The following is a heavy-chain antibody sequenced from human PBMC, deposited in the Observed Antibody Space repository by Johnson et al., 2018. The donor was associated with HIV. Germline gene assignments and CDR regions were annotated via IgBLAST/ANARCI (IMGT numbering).Heavy chain of an antibody. J-gene: IGHJ3*01. D-gene: IGHD2-15*01. CDR3: AKDPAFMGSGVGVAFDV. CDR2: TNFNGANT. V-gene: IGHV3-20*04. CDR1: GFTFDDYG. Sequence: VQLVESGGGVVQPGRSLRLSCAASGFTFDDYGMNWVRQAPGKGLEWVSGTNFNGANTGYADSVKGRFTISRDNSKNTLFVQMNSLRAEDTAVYYCAKDPAFMGSGVGVAFDVWGQGTMVTVSS.